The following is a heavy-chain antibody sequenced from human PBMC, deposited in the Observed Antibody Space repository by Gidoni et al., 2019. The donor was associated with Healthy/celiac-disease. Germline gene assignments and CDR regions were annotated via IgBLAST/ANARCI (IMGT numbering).Heavy chain of an antibody. Sequence: QVQLVQSGAEVKKPGSSVKVSCKASGGTFSSYALSWVRQAPGQGLEWMGGIIPIFGTANYAQKFQGRVTITADESTSTAYMELSSLRSEDTAVYYCARDQPWTKAVAGTPYYYYGMDVWGQGTTVTVSS. CDR1: GGTFSSYA. CDR2: IIPIFGTA. CDR3: ARDQPWTKAVAGTPYYYYGMDV. D-gene: IGHD6-19*01. J-gene: IGHJ6*02. V-gene: IGHV1-69*01.